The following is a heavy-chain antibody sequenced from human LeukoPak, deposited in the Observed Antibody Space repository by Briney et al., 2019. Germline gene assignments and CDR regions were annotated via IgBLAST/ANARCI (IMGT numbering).Heavy chain of an antibody. D-gene: IGHD3-10*01. Sequence: GGSLRLSCATSGFTFRNARMTWVRQAPGKGLEWVGRIKSKDDDETIDYAAPVKGRFAISRDDSKNTLYLQMTSLKTEDTGVYYCVRGLEFRGVNTPCYWGQGTLVTVSS. CDR1: GFTFRNAR. V-gene: IGHV3-15*01. CDR2: IKSKDDDETI. J-gene: IGHJ4*02. CDR3: VRGLEFRGVNTPCY.